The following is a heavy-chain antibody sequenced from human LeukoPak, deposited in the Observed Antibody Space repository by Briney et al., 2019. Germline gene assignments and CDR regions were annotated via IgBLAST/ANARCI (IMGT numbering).Heavy chain of an antibody. Sequence: SVKVSCKASGGTFSSYAISWVRQAPGQGLEWMGGIIPIFGTANYAQKFQGRVTITTDESTSTAYMELSSLRSEDTAVYYRAAPRSHYDILSLGDYYYYMDVWGKGTTVTVSS. CDR2: IIPIFGTA. CDR1: GGTFSSYA. V-gene: IGHV1-69*05. J-gene: IGHJ6*03. CDR3: AAPRSHYDILSLGDYYYYMDV. D-gene: IGHD3-9*01.